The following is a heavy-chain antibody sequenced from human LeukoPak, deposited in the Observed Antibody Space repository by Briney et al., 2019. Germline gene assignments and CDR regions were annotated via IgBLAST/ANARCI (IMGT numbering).Heavy chain of an antibody. Sequence: GGSLRLSCAASGFIFSSYWMSWVRQAPGKGLEWVANMNQDGSEKYYADSVKGRFTISRDNSKNTLYLQMNSLRAEDTAVYYCAKLNYDSSGYYYWVDAFDIWGQGTMVTVSS. D-gene: IGHD3-22*01. J-gene: IGHJ3*02. CDR2: MNQDGSEK. V-gene: IGHV3-7*01. CDR3: AKLNYDSSGYYYWVDAFDI. CDR1: GFIFSSYW.